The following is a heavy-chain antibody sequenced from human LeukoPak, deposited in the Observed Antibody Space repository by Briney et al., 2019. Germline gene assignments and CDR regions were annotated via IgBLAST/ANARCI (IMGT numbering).Heavy chain of an antibody. CDR1: GYRFTNYR. CDR2: IYPGDSET. Sequence: GESLKISCRASGYRFTNYRIAWVRQMPGRGLEWMGIIYPGDSETTYSPSFQGQVTISVDKAINTAYLQWHTLKTSDTAMYYCARLDEDFYYDGSGYNFWGQGTLVTVSS. V-gene: IGHV5-51*01. D-gene: IGHD3-22*01. CDR3: ARLDEDFYYDGSGYNF. J-gene: IGHJ4*02.